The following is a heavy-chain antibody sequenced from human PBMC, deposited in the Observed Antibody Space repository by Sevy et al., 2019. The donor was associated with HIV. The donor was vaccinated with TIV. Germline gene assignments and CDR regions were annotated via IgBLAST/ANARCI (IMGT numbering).Heavy chain of an antibody. V-gene: IGHV3-53*01. CDR1: AFTVRSNY. D-gene: IGHD2-15*01. Sequence: GGSLRLSCAASAFTVRSNYMSWVRQAPGKGLEWVSLIYSGGSTYYADSVKGRFTISRDNSKNTLYLQMTSLRAEDTAVYYCAREDIVLGEGKYYGMDVWGQGTTVTVSS. CDR3: AREDIVLGEGKYYGMDV. CDR2: IYSGGST. J-gene: IGHJ6*02.